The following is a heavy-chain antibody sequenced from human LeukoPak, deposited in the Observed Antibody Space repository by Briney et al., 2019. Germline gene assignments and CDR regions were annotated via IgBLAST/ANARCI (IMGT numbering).Heavy chain of an antibody. D-gene: IGHD3-10*01. CDR1: GFTFSSYG. Sequence: GGSLRLSCAASGFTFSSYGMSWVRQAPGKGLEWVSAISGSGGSTYYADSVKGRFTTSRDNSKNTLYLQMNSLRAEDTALYYCARNYGSELYDAFDIWGQGTMVTVSS. J-gene: IGHJ3*02. CDR3: ARNYGSELYDAFDI. CDR2: ISGSGGST. V-gene: IGHV3-23*01.